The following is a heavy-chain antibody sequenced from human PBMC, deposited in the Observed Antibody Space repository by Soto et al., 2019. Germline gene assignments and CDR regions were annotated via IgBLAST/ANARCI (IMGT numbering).Heavy chain of an antibody. CDR2: ISGSGGST. Sequence: EVQLLESGGGLVQPGGSLRLSCAASGFTFSSYAMSWVRQAPGKGLEWVSAISGSGGSTYYADSVKGRFTISRDNSKNTLYLQMNILRAEDTAVYYCAKGSYYDSSGYYYGDDDAFDIWGQGTMVTVSS. CDR1: GFTFSSYA. V-gene: IGHV3-23*01. J-gene: IGHJ3*02. CDR3: AKGSYYDSSGYYYGDDDAFDI. D-gene: IGHD3-22*01.